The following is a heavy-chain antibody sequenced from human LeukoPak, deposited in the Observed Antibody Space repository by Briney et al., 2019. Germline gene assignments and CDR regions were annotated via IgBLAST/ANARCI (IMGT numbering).Heavy chain of an antibody. Sequence: GGSLRLSCAASGFTFSSYWISWVRQAPGKGLEWVANIKQDGSEKYYVDSVKGRFTISRDNAKNSLYLQMNSLRAEDTAVYYCARVSYHYYDSSGYWEPFDYWGQGTLVTVSS. CDR3: ARVSYHYYDSSGYWEPFDY. CDR2: IKQDGSEK. V-gene: IGHV3-7*01. D-gene: IGHD3-22*01. CDR1: GFTFSSYW. J-gene: IGHJ4*02.